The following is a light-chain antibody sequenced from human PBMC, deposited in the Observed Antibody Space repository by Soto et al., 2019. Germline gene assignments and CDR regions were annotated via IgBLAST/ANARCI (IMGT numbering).Light chain of an antibody. CDR3: QQSYSTLRWT. V-gene: IGKV1-39*01. CDR1: QSISTY. CDR2: AAS. J-gene: IGKJ1*01. Sequence: DIQMTQSPSSLSASVGDRVTITCRASQSISTYLNWYQQKPGKAPKLLIYAASSLQTGVSSRFXGSGSGTDFTLTITSLQPEDFATYSCQQSYSTLRWTFGQGTKVEIK.